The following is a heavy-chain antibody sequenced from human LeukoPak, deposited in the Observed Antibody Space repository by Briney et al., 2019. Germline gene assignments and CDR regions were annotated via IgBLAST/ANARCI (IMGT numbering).Heavy chain of an antibody. J-gene: IGHJ5*02. D-gene: IGHD3-10*01. CDR1: GYTFTSYD. Sequence: GASVKVSCMASGYTFTSYDFNWVRQATGQGLEWMGWMNPNSGNTGYAQKFQGRVTMTRNTSISTAYMELSSLRSEDTALYYCARGKAMVRGVMGSWFDPWGQGTLVTVSS. CDR2: MNPNSGNT. CDR3: ARGKAMVRGVMGSWFDP. V-gene: IGHV1-8*01.